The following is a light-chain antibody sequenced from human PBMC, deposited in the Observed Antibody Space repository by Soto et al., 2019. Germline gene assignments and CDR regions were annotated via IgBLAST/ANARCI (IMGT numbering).Light chain of an antibody. V-gene: IGLV1-51*01. CDR3: ATWDTSLSAYV. J-gene: IGLJ1*01. Sequence: VLTQPPSVSAAPGQKVTISCSGSSSNIGNNYVSWYQQLPGIAPKVLIYDNNKRPSGIPDRFSGSKSGTSATLGITGLQTGDEADYYCATWDTSLSAYVFGTGTKVTVL. CDR2: DNN. CDR1: SSNIGNNY.